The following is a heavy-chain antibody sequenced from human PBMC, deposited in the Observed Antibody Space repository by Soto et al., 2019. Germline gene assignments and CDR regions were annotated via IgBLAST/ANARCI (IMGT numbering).Heavy chain of an antibody. J-gene: IGHJ6*02. D-gene: IGHD2-21*01. CDR3: ERGNLRLFYYGMDV. CDR2: IYPGDSDT. V-gene: IGHV5-51*01. CDR1: GYSFANYW. Sequence: GESLKISCQGSGYSFANYWIAWVRQMPGKGLEWVGVIYPGDSDTRYSPSFRGQVTISADKSISHVYLQWSSLKASDTAMYYCERGNLRLFYYGMDVWGQRMTVTLSS.